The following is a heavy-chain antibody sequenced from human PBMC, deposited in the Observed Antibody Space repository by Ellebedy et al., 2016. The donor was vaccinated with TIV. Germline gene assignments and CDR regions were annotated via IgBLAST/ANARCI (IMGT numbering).Heavy chain of an antibody. CDR2: ISGLNGKT. V-gene: IGHV1-18*01. CDR1: GYTFTPYG. D-gene: IGHD6-19*01. J-gene: IGHJ5*02. Sequence: AASVKVSCKASGYTFTPYGISWVRQAPGQGLEWMGWISGLNGKTKYARTVQGRVTLTTDTAARTVYMELTSLRSDDTAVYYCARDNTVGGTNWFDPWGQGTLVIVSS. CDR3: ARDNTVGGTNWFDP.